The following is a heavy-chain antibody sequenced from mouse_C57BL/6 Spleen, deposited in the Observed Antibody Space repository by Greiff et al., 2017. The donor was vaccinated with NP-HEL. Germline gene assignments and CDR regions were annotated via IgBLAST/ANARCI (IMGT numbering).Heavy chain of an antibody. Sequence: QVQLQQPGAELVRPGTSVKLSCKASGYTFTSYWMHWVKQRPGQGLEWIGVIDPSDSYTNYNQKFKGKATLTVDTSSSTAYMQLSSLTSEDSAVYYCARGEETLEGYWGQGTTLTVSS. CDR1: GYTFTSYW. CDR2: IDPSDSYT. CDR3: ARGEETLEGY. J-gene: IGHJ2*01. V-gene: IGHV1-59*01.